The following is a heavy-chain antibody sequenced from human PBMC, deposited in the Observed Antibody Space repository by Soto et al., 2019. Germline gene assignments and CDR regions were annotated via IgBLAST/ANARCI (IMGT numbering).Heavy chain of an antibody. CDR2: ISKDGSVI. CDR3: VRSRSGAVPDSFAY. CDR1: GFIFSRYA. D-gene: IGHD3-10*01. Sequence: QVQLVESGGGVVPPGRSLRLSCAASGFIFSRYAMHWVRQAPGKGLEWVAVISKDGSVIYYADSVKGRFTISRDKSKNMVYLQLNSLRDEDTAVFYCVRSRSGAVPDSFAYWGQGTLVTVAS. V-gene: IGHV3-30*04. J-gene: IGHJ4*02.